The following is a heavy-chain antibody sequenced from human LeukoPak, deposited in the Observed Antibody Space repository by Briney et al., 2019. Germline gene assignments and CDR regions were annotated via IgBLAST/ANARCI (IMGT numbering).Heavy chain of an antibody. CDR2: IIDNGGST. CDR1: GFTFNNLG. J-gene: IGHJ4*02. D-gene: IGHD3-10*01. V-gene: IGHV3-23*01. CDR3: VHGGLYYLDY. Sequence: PGGSLRLSCAASGFTFNNLGMNWVRQAPGKGLEWVSAIIDNGGSTYHADSVKGRFTISRDIFKNTLYLQMNSLRAEDTAVYYCVHGGLYYLDYWGQGTLVTVSS.